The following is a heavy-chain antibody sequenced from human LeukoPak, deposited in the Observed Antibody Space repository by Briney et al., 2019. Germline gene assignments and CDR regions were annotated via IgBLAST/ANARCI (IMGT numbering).Heavy chain of an antibody. V-gene: IGHV4-4*07. CDR1: GGSISSYY. D-gene: IGHD3-10*01. CDR2: FYISGST. J-gene: IGHJ2*01. CDR3: ARVYYGRNYDYWYFDI. Sequence: SETLSLTCTVSGGSISSYYWSWIRQPAGMGLEWIGHFYISGSTNYNPSLKSRVTISVDTSKNQFSLNLSSVTAADTAVYFCARVYYGRNYDYWYFDIWGRGTPVTVSS.